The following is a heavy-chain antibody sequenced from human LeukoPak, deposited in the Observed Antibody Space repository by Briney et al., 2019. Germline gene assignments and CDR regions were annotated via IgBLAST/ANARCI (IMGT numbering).Heavy chain of an antibody. CDR2: IYYSGST. V-gene: IGHV4-59*01. CDR1: GGSISNYY. J-gene: IGHJ4*02. Sequence: SETLSLTCTVSGGSISNYYWSWIRQPPGKGLEWIGYIYYSGSTNYNPSLKSRVTTSLDTSKSQFSLNLSSVTAADTAVYYCARGPTVTTDYWGQGTLVTVSS. D-gene: IGHD4-17*01. CDR3: ARGPTVTTDY.